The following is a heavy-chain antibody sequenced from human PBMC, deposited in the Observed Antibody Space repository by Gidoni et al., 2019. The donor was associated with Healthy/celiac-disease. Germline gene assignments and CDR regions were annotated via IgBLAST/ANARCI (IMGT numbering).Heavy chain of an antibody. D-gene: IGHD3-22*01. J-gene: IGHJ3*02. V-gene: IGHV3-9*01. CDR3: AKDSDWGYYDSSGPWVGAFDI. CDR2: ISWNSGSI. CDR1: GFTFDDYA. Sequence: EVQLVESGGGLVQPGRSLRLSCAASGFTFDDYAMHWVRQAPGKGLGWVSGISWNSGSIGYADSVKGRFTISRDNAKNSLYLQMNSLRAEDTALYYCAKDSDWGYYDSSGPWVGAFDIWGQGTMVTVSS.